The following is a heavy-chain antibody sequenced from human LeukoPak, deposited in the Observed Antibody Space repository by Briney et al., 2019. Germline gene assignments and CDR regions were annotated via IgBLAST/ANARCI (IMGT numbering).Heavy chain of an antibody. Sequence: PSETLSLTCAVYGGSFSGYYWSWIRQPPGKGLEWIGEINHSGSTNYNPSLKSRVTISVDTSKNQFSLKLSSVTAADTAVYYCARLRKSGDSSSSYYYYYYMDVWGKGTTVTISS. V-gene: IGHV4-34*01. J-gene: IGHJ6*03. D-gene: IGHD6-13*01. CDR2: INHSGST. CDR3: ARLRKSGDSSSSYYYYYYMDV. CDR1: GGSFSGYY.